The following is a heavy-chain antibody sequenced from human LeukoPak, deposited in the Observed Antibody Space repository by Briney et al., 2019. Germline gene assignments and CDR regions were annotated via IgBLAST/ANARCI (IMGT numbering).Heavy chain of an antibody. J-gene: IGHJ4*02. V-gene: IGHV4-38-2*02. CDR1: GYSISSGYY. CDR3: ARGRLAGTLYY. D-gene: IGHD2-15*01. CDR2: IYHSGST. Sequence: SETLSLTCTVSGYSISSGYYWGWIRPPPGKGLEWIGSIYHSGSTCYNPSLKSRVTISVDTSKNQFSLNLSSVTAADTAVYYCARGRLAGTLYYWGQGTLVTVSS.